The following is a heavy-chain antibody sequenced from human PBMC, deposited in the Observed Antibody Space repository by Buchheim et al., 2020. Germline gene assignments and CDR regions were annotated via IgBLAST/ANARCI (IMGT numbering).Heavy chain of an antibody. D-gene: IGHD1-1*01. V-gene: IGHV3-9*01. J-gene: IGHJ5*02. CDR3: AKALWPHDANWFDP. CDR2: ISWNSGSI. Sequence: EVQLVESGGGLVQPGRSLRLSCAASGFTFDDYAMHWVRQAPGKGLEWVSGISWNSGSIGYADSVKGRFTISRDNAKNSLYLQMNSLRAEDTALYYCAKALWPHDANWFDPWGQGTL. CDR1: GFTFDDYA.